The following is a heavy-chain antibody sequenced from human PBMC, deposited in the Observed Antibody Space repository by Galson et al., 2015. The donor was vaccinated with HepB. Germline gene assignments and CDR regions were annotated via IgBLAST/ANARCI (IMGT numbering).Heavy chain of an antibody. CDR2: ISYDGSNK. J-gene: IGHJ4*02. CDR1: GFTFSSYA. Sequence: SLRLSCAASGFTFSSYAMHWVRQAPGKGLEWVAAISYDGSNKYYADSVKGRFTISRDNSKNTLYLQMNSLRAEDTAVYYCATPERGFGELLSGYFDYWGQGTLVTVSS. CDR3: ATPERGFGELLSGYFDY. D-gene: IGHD3-10*01. V-gene: IGHV3-30*04.